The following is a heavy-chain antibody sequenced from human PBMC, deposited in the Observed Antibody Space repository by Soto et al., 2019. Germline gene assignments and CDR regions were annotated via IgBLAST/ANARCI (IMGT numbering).Heavy chain of an antibody. CDR2: TYYRSKWYN. V-gene: IGHV6-1*01. Sequence: TCAISGDSVSSNSAAWNWIRQSPSRGLEWLGRTYYRSKWYNDYAVSVKSRITINPDTSKNQFSLQLNSVTPEDTAVYYCARDGAYCSSTSCYWDAFDIWGQGTMVTVSS. D-gene: IGHD2-2*01. J-gene: IGHJ3*02. CDR1: GDSVSSNSAA. CDR3: ARDGAYCSSTSCYWDAFDI.